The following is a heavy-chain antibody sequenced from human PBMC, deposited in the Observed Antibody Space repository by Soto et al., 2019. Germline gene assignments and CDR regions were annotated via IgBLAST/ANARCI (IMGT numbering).Heavy chain of an antibody. V-gene: IGHV1-69*06. CDR3: ARDRGQHLHYGMDV. J-gene: IGHJ6*02. CDR2: IIPIFGTA. Sequence: QVQLVQSGAEVKKPGSSVKVSCKASGGTFSSYAISWVRQAPGQGLEWMGGIIPIFGTANYAQKCQGRVTINAAKSTSTAYIELSSLRSEDTAVYYCARDRGQHLHYGMDVWGQGTTVTVSS. CDR1: GGTFSSYA. D-gene: IGHD6-13*01.